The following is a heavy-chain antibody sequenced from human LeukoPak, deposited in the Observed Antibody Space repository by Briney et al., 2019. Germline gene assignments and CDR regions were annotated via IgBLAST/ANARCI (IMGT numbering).Heavy chain of an antibody. CDR3: ARHEDRSGYYYVRPGGDAFDI. CDR1: GYSFTSYW. V-gene: IGHV5-51*01. Sequence: GESLKISCKGSGYSFTSYWIGWVRQMPGKGLEWMGIIYPGDSDTRYSPSFQGQVTISADKSISTAYLQWSSLEASDTAMYYCARHEDRSGYYYVRPGGDAFDIWGQGTMVTVSS. J-gene: IGHJ3*02. CDR2: IYPGDSDT. D-gene: IGHD3-22*01.